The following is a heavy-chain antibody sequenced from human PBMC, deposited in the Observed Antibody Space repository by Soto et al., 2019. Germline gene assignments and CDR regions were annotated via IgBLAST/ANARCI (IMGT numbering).Heavy chain of an antibody. Sequence: GGSLRLSCAASGFNFISYAMNWVRQAPGKGLECVSDISASGSSTYYADSVKGRFTISRDNSKNTLYLQMNSLRAEDTAVYYCARDYYRFNSGYGFSMDVWGQGTTVTVSS. D-gene: IGHD5-12*01. CDR2: ISASGSST. V-gene: IGHV3-23*01. J-gene: IGHJ6*02. CDR3: ARDYYRFNSGYGFSMDV. CDR1: GFNFISYA.